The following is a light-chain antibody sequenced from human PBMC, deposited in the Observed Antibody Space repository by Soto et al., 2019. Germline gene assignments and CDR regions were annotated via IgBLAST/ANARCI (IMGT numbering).Light chain of an antibody. V-gene: IGLV2-23*01. Sequence: QSVLTQPASVSGSPGQSIAISCTGTSSDVGNYNLVSWYQYHPDKAPKLMIYEGSKRPSGVSDRFSGSKSGNTASLTISGLQADDEADYYCCSFTDSNSWVFGGGTQLTVL. CDR3: CSFTDSNSWV. CDR2: EGS. J-gene: IGLJ3*02. CDR1: SSDVGNYNL.